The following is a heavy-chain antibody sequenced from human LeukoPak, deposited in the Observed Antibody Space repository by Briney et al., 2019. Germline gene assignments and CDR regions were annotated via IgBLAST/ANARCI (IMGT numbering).Heavy chain of an antibody. J-gene: IGHJ4*02. D-gene: IGHD3-22*01. CDR1: GYTLTELS. CDR3: ATDLMKTGDSSGYYKDY. Sequence: ASVKVSCKVSGYTLTELSMHWVRQAPGKGLEWMGGFDPEDGETIYAQKFQGRVTMTEDTSTDTAYMELSSLRSEDTAVYYCATDLMKTGDSSGYYKDYWGQGTLATVSS. CDR2: FDPEDGET. V-gene: IGHV1-24*01.